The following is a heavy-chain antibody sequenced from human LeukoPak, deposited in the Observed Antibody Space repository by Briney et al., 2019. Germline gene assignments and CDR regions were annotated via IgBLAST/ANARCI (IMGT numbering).Heavy chain of an antibody. CDR1: GFTFSDYY. Sequence: GGSLRLSCAASGFTFSDYYMSWIRQAPGKGLEWVSYISSSGSTIYYADSVKGRFTISRDNAKNSLYLQMNSLRAEDTAVYYCATHRNFWSGYYTYWGQGTLVTVSS. CDR2: ISSSGSTI. V-gene: IGHV3-11*04. CDR3: ATHRNFWSGYYTY. D-gene: IGHD3-3*01. J-gene: IGHJ4*02.